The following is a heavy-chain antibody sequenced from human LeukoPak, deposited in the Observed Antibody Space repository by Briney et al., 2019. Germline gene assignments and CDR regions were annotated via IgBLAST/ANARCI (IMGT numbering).Heavy chain of an antibody. Sequence: GGSLRLSCAASGFTFSSYGMHWVRQAPGKGLEWVAVISYDGSNKYYADSVKGRFTISRDNSKNTLYLQMNSLRAEDTAVYYCARDGGWLGFDYWGQGTLVTVSS. CDR2: ISYDGSNK. CDR1: GFTFSSYG. V-gene: IGHV3-30*03. J-gene: IGHJ4*02. D-gene: IGHD6-19*01. CDR3: ARDGGWLGFDY.